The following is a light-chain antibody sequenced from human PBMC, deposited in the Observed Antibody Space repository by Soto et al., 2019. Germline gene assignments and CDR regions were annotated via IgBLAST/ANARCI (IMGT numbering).Light chain of an antibody. CDR2: KAS. V-gene: IGKV1-5*03. CDR3: QQYNSYPWT. Sequence: DIQMTQSPSTLSASVGDRVTITCRASQSSRSWLAWYQQKPGKAPKLLIYKASSLESGVPSRFSGSGSGTEFTLTISSMQPDDFATYYCQQYNSYPWTFGQWTKVEIK. J-gene: IGKJ1*01. CDR1: QSSRSW.